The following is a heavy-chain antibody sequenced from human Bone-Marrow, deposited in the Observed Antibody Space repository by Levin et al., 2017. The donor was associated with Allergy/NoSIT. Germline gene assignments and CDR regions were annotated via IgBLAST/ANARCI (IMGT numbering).Heavy chain of an antibody. CDR3: ARGVEDRRSICYCFDS. D-gene: IGHD1-1*01. CDR1: GFIFSDYT. CDR2: FSYDGTNK. V-gene: IGHV3-30*04. J-gene: IGHJ4*01. Sequence: GGSLRLSCAASGFIFSDYTMHWVRQAPGKGLDWVAVFSYDGTNKYYADSVKGRFTISRDNSKNTLDLQMDSLRPEDTAVYYCARGVEDRRSICYCFDSWGPGALVTVSS.